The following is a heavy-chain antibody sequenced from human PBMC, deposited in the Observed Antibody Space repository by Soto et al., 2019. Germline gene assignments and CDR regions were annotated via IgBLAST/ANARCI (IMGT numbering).Heavy chain of an antibody. Sequence: PGGSLRLSCAASGFTFSSYGMHWVSQAPGKGLEWVAAISYDGRNKYYADSVKGRFTISRDNSKNTLYLQMSSLRPEDTAVYYCVKDGSSGWPYYYGMDVWGQGTTVTVSS. D-gene: IGHD6-19*01. CDR1: GFTFSSYG. CDR2: ISYDGRNK. J-gene: IGHJ6*02. CDR3: VKDGSSGWPYYYGMDV. V-gene: IGHV3-30*18.